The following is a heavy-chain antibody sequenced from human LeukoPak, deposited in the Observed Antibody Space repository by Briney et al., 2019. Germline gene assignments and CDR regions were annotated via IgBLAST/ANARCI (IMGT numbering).Heavy chain of an antibody. D-gene: IGHD6-13*01. CDR2: IYYSGNT. V-gene: IGHV4-59*08. Sequence: SETLSLTCTVSGGCMTSYYWSWIRQPPGKGLEWIGYIYYSGNTNYNPSLKSRVTISVDTSKNQFSLRLSSVTAADTAVYYCARLARVAAAGSYSYHSLDVWGQGTTVTVSS. J-gene: IGHJ6*02. CDR3: ARLARVAAAGSYSYHSLDV. CDR1: GGCMTSYY.